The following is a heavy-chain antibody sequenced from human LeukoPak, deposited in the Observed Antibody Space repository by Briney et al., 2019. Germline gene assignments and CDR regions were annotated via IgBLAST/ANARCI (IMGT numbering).Heavy chain of an antibody. CDR3: ARGSTYYDSSGQVPFDY. CDR1: GFTFSSYA. D-gene: IGHD3-22*01. CDR2: ISGGSSTI. Sequence: GGSLRLSCAASGFTFSSYAMNWVRQAPGKGLEWGSYISGGSSTIYYADSVKGRFTISRDNGKNTLYLQMNSLRAEDTAVYYCARGSTYYDSSGQVPFDYWGQGTLVTVSS. V-gene: IGHV3-48*01. J-gene: IGHJ4*02.